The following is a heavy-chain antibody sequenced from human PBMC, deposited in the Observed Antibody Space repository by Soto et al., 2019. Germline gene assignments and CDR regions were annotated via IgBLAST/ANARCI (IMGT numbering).Heavy chain of an antibody. Sequence: EVQLLESGGGLVQPGWSLRLSCAASGFTFSSYAMSWIRQAPGKGLEWVSAISGSGGSTYYADSVKGRFTISRDNSKNTLYLQMSSLRAEDTAVYYCAKRVRDYYDSSGLHYYYDGMDVWGQGTTGSVSS. V-gene: IGHV3-23*01. CDR1: GFTFSSYA. CDR2: ISGSGGST. J-gene: IGHJ6*02. CDR3: AKRVRDYYDSSGLHYYYDGMDV. D-gene: IGHD3-22*01.